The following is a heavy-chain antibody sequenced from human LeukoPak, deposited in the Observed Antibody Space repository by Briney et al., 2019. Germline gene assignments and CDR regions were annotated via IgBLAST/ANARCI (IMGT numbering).Heavy chain of an antibody. CDR2: ISSSSTHL. CDR1: GFTFSSYS. D-gene: IGHD1-26*01. J-gene: IGHJ4*02. V-gene: IGHV3-21*01. Sequence: VGSLRLSCAASGFTFSSYSMNWVRQAPGKGLEWVSSISSSSTHLYHADSVKGRFAISRDNAKNSLYLQMNSLRAEDTAVYYCARDLIVEGTAILGYWGQGTLVTVS. CDR3: ARDLIVEGTAILGY.